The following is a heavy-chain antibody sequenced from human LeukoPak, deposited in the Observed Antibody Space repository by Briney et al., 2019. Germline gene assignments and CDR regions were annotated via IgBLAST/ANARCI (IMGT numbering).Heavy chain of an antibody. CDR3: ATDQRMIPRDAFDI. CDR1: GYTLTELS. CDR2: FDPEDGET. V-gene: IGHV1-24*01. J-gene: IGHJ3*02. Sequence: ASVKVSCKVSGYTLTELSMHWVRQAPGKGLEWMGGFDPEDGETIYAQKFQGRVTMTEDTSTDTAYMELSSLRSEDTAVYYCATDQRMIPRDAFDIWDQGTMVTVSS. D-gene: IGHD3-22*01.